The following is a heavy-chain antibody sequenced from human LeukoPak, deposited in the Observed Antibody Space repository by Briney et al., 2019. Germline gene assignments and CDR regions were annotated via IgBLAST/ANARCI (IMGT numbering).Heavy chain of an antibody. J-gene: IGHJ4*02. V-gene: IGHV3-48*03. CDR2: IRNSGSAI. CDR1: GFNFNTYD. CDR3: MRADS. Sequence: GGSLRLSCVASGFNFNTYDMNWVRQAPGKGLEWIAFIRNSGSAIYYADSVKARFTISRNNARNSLYLQMNSLRGDDTAVYYCMRADSWGRGTLVTVSS.